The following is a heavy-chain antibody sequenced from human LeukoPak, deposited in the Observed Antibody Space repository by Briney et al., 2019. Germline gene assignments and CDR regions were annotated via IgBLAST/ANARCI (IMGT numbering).Heavy chain of an antibody. CDR3: GRFGYEAGVDL. CDR1: GFTFSNYW. CDR2: IEPTGSET. J-gene: IGHJ4*02. Sequence: GGSLRLSCAASGFTFSNYWMLWVRQTPGQGPEFLANIEPTGSETFYVDPVRGRFTISRDNAKNLLFLQMNSLRGEDTAVYYSGRFGYEAGVDLWGRGTLVTVSS. D-gene: IGHD2-2*01. V-gene: IGHV3-7*01.